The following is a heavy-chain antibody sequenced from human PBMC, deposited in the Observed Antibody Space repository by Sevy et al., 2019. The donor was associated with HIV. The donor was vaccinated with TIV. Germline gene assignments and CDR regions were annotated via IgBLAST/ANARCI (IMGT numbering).Heavy chain of an antibody. CDR3: ARVRILGRYYFNY. J-gene: IGHJ4*02. D-gene: IGHD2-15*01. V-gene: IGHV3-11*01. Sequence: GGSLRLSCAASGFTFSDYYMSWIRQAPGKGLEWVSYISSSGNTIYSADSVKGRFTISRDNAKNSLYLQMNSLRAEDTAVYYCARVRILGRYYFNYWGQGTLVTVSS. CDR2: ISSSGNTI. CDR1: GFTFSDYY.